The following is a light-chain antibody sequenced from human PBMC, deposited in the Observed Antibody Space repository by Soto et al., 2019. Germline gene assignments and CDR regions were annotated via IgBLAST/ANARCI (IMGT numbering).Light chain of an antibody. V-gene: IGLV4-69*01. J-gene: IGLJ3*02. CDR1: SRHSNFA. Sequence: QSVLTQSPSASASLGASVKLTCTLSSRHSNFAIAWHQQQPEKGPRFLVKVNSDGSQKKGDGIADRFSGSSSGAERYLTISSLQSEDEADYYCQTWGTGIWVFGGGTKVTVL. CDR2: VNSDGSQ. CDR3: QTWGTGIWV.